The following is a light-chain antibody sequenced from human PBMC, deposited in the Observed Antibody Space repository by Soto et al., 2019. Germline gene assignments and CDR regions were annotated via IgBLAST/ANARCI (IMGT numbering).Light chain of an antibody. CDR3: CSYAGGTSFYV. CDR1: SNDVGKYNL. Sequence: QSALTQPASVYGSPGQSITISCTGTSNDVGKYNLVSWYQHHPGKAPKLIIYDVTQWPSGASNRFSGSKSGNTASLTIYRLQADDEADYYCCSYAGGTSFYVFGTGTKLTVL. CDR2: DVT. V-gene: IGLV2-23*02. J-gene: IGLJ1*01.